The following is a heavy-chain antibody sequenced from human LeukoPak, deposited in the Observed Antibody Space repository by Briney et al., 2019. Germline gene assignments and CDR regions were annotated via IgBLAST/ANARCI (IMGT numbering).Heavy chain of an antibody. CDR3: ARPAERGYSYGLDF. Sequence: PSETLPSPARSLVTPSVVTTGAGSGSPQGRDWSGLGISNSGSTNYNPSLKSRVTISLDTSKNQVSLNLSSVTAADTAVYYCARPAERGYSYGLDFWGPGTMVTVSS. CDR2: SNSGST. V-gene: IGHV4-59*01. CDR1: VTPSVVTT. D-gene: IGHD5-18*01. J-gene: IGHJ3*01.